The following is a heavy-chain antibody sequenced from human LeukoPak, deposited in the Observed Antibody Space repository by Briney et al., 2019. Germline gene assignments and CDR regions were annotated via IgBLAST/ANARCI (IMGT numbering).Heavy chain of an antibody. CDR3: TTDYYDSSGYYSLEY. CDR1: GFTFSNAW. V-gene: IGHV3-15*01. D-gene: IGHD3-22*01. Sequence: GGSLRLSCAASGFTFSNAWMSWVRQAPGKGLEWVGRIKSKTDGGTTDYAAPVKGRFTISRDDSKNTLYPQMNSLKTEDTAVYYCTTDYYDSSGYYSLEYWGQGTLVTVSS. CDR2: IKSKTDGGTT. J-gene: IGHJ4*02.